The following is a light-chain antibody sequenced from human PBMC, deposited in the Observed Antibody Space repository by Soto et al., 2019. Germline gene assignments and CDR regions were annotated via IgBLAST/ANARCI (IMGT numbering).Light chain of an antibody. CDR3: LQVANFPRT. Sequence: DIKMTQSPSSVSASVGDTVPITCRASQDINSRLAWFQQQPGRPPKYVIQAATMLQSGFPSRFAGSGSGRDFPLTIHTLQPEDSATYYCLQVANFPRTFGQGTKVE. CDR1: QDINSR. J-gene: IGKJ1*01. CDR2: AAT. V-gene: IGKV1-12*01.